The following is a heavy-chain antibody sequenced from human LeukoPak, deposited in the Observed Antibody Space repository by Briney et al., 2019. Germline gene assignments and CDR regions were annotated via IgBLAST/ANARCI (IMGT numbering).Heavy chain of an antibody. CDR1: GFTFTSSA. D-gene: IGHD1-26*01. J-gene: IGHJ5*02. CDR2: IVVGSGNT. V-gene: IGHV1-58*02. CDR3: ARDIGGGGATT. Sequence: ASVKVSCKASGFTFTSSAMQWVRQARGQRLEWIGWIVVGSGNTNYAQKFQERVTITRDMSTSTAYMELRSLRSDDTAVYYCARDIGGGGATTWGQGTLATVSS.